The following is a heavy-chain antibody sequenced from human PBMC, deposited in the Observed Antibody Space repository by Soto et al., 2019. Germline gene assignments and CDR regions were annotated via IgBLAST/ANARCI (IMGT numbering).Heavy chain of an antibody. CDR2: IIPIFGTA. V-gene: IGHV1-69*13. J-gene: IGHJ4*02. D-gene: IGHD5-18*01. CDR1: GGTFSSYA. Sequence: GASVTVSCKASGGTFSSYAISWVRQAPGQGLEWMGGIIPIFGTANYAQKFQGRVTITADESTSTAYMELSSLRSEDTAVYYCARSNSFSHYFDYWGQGTLVTV. CDR3: ARSNSFSHYFDY.